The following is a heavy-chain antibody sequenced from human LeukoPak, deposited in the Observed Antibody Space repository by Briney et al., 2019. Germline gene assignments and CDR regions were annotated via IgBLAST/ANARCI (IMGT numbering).Heavy chain of an antibody. D-gene: IGHD1-26*01. CDR2: FDPEDDET. J-gene: IGHJ4*02. CDR1: GYTVTELS. Sequence: ASVKVSCKVSGYTVTELSMHWVRQAPGKGLEWMGGFDPEDDETIYAQKFRGRVTMTEDTSTDTAYMELSSLRSEDTAVYYCATETLLMGATVNWGQGTLVTVSS. V-gene: IGHV1-24*01. CDR3: ATETLLMGATVN.